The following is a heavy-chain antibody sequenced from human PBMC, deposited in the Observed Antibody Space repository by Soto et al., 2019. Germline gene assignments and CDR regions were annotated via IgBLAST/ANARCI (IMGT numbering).Heavy chain of an antibody. Sequence: ASVKVSCKASGYTFTSYYMHWVRQAPGQRLEWMGIINPSGGSTSYAQKFQGRVTMTRDTSTSTVYMELSSLRSEDTAVYYCASGGYYDILTGYYRETYGMDVWGQGTTVTVSS. J-gene: IGHJ6*02. CDR1: GYTFTSYY. CDR3: ASGGYYDILTGYYRETYGMDV. D-gene: IGHD3-9*01. V-gene: IGHV1-46*03. CDR2: INPSGGST.